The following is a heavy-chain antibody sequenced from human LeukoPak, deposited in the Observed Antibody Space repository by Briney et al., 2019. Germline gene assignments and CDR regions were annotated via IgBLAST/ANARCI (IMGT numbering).Heavy chain of an antibody. CDR3: TTDPYKGTSW. Sequence: GTLSLTCAVYGGSFSGYYWSWIRQPPGKGLEWVGRIKSKTDGGTTDYAAPVKGRFTISRDDSKNTLYLQMNSLKTEDTAVYYCTTDPYKGTSWWGQGTLVTVSS. CDR2: IKSKTDGGTT. CDR1: GGSFSGYY. D-gene: IGHD2-2*01. J-gene: IGHJ4*02. V-gene: IGHV3-15*01.